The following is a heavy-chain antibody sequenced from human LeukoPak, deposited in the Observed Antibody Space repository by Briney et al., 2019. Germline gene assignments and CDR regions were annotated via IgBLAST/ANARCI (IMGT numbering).Heavy chain of an antibody. Sequence: SCKASGFTFSSYDMNWVRQAPGKGLEWVSYISRSSSTIYSADSVKGRFTISRDNAKNSLFLQMNSLRAEDTAVYYCARHRDSSGTDYWGQGTLVTVSS. J-gene: IGHJ4*02. CDR3: ARHRDSSGTDY. V-gene: IGHV3-48*01. CDR1: GFTFSSYD. CDR2: ISRSSSTI. D-gene: IGHD3-22*01.